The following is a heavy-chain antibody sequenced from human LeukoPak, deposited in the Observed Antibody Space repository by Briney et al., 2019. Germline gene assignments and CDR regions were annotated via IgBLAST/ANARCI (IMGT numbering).Heavy chain of an antibody. CDR3: AKAEGSYKTLIDY. J-gene: IGHJ4*02. V-gene: IGHV3-23*01. D-gene: IGHD3-10*01. CDR1: GFTFTICA. Sequence: GGSLRLSCAASGFTFTICAMNWVRQAPGKGLEWVSGISGSGSSTYYADSVKGRFTISRDSSKNTAYLQMSSLRAEDTAVYYCAKAEGSYKTLIDYWGQGTLVTVSS. CDR2: ISGSGSST.